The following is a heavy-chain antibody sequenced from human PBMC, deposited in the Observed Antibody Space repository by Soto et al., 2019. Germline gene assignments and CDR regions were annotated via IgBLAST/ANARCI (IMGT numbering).Heavy chain of an antibody. Sequence: PGGSLRLSCAASGLIVSSTYMSWVRQAPGKGLEWVSVIYSDGSTYYADSVKGRFTISRDNSKNTLYLQMNSLRAEDTAVYYCARELGVHQTSYFDYWGQGTLVTVSS. CDR2: IYSDGST. CDR3: ARELGVHQTSYFDY. V-gene: IGHV3-53*01. D-gene: IGHD7-27*01. CDR1: GLIVSSTY. J-gene: IGHJ4*02.